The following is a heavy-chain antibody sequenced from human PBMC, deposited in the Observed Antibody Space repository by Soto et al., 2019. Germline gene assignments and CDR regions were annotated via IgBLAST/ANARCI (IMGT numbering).Heavy chain of an antibody. J-gene: IGHJ5*02. CDR2: ISAYNGNT. D-gene: IGHD6-13*01. CDR3: AVSIAAAGLTGWFDL. Sequence: ASVKVSCKASGDTFTSYGISWVRQAPGQGLEWMGWISAYNGNTNYAQKLQGRVTMTTDTSTSTAYMELRSLRSDDTAVYYCAVSIAAAGLTGWFDLWCQETLVTVSS. V-gene: IGHV1-18*01. CDR1: GDTFTSYG.